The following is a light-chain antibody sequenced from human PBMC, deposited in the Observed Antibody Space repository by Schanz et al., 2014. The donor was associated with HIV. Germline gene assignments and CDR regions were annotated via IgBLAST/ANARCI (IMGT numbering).Light chain of an antibody. CDR1: SSDVGKYNL. CDR3: SSYAGTNNLWV. CDR2: EVS. V-gene: IGLV2-14*02. Sequence: QSALTQPASVSGSPGQSITISCTGTSSDVGKYNLVSWYQQHPGRAPKIMIFEVSKRPSGVPDRFSGSKSGNTASLTVSGLQAEDEADYYCSSYAGTNNLWVFGGGTKLTVL. J-gene: IGLJ3*02.